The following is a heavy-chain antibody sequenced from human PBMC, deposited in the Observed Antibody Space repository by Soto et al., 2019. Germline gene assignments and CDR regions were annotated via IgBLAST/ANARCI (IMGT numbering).Heavy chain of an antibody. CDR2: ISAYNGNT. D-gene: IGHD3-3*01. Sequence: GASVKVSCKASGYTFTSYGISWVRQAPGQGLEWMGWISAYNGNTNYAQKLQGRVTMTTDTSTSTAYMELRSQRSDDTAVYYCARDGLRFLEWLSSSYFDCWGQGTLVTVSS. V-gene: IGHV1-18*01. CDR1: GYTFTSYG. CDR3: ARDGLRFLEWLSSSYFDC. J-gene: IGHJ4*02.